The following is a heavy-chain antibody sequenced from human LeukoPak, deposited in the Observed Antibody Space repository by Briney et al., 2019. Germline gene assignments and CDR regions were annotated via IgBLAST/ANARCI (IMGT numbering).Heavy chain of an antibody. CDR1: GGSISNYY. J-gene: IGHJ6*02. Sequence: SETLSLTCTVSGGSISNYYWNWIRQPPGKGLEWIGYVSYSGSTNYNPSLKSRVTISLYTSKNQFSLILNSVTAADTAVYYCASGEVGVVYRAGGRYYYYYHAMDVWGQGTTVTVSS. CDR2: VSYSGST. V-gene: IGHV4-59*01. D-gene: IGHD2-15*01. CDR3: ASGEVGVVYRAGGRYYYYYHAMDV.